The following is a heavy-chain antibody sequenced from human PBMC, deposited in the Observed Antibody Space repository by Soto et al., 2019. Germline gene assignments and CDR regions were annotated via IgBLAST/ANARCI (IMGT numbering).Heavy chain of an antibody. J-gene: IGHJ5*02. CDR3: ARERWASGSRWFDP. Sequence: GASVKASCKVSGYTFISYSMHWVRQAPGQRLEWMGWINVGNGNTKYSQKIQGRVTITIDTSASTGYMELSSLRSEDTAVYYCARERWASGSRWFDPWGQGTLVTVSS. CDR1: GYTFISYS. CDR2: INVGNGNT. V-gene: IGHV1-3*01. D-gene: IGHD6-19*01.